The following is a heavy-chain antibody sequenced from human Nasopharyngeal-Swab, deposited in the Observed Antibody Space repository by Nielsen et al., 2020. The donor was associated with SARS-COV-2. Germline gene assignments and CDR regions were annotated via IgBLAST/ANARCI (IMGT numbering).Heavy chain of an antibody. CDR2: IYYSGST. J-gene: IGHJ6*02. CDR3: ARAVRGVIITSGYYYGMDV. D-gene: IGHD3-10*01. CDR1: GGSISSSSYY. Sequence: GSLRLSCTVSGGSISSSSYYWGWIRQPPGKGLEWIGSIYYSGSTYYNPSLKSRVTISVDTSKNQFSLKLSSVTAADTAVYYCARAVRGVIITSGYYYGMDVWGQGTTVTVSS. V-gene: IGHV4-39*01.